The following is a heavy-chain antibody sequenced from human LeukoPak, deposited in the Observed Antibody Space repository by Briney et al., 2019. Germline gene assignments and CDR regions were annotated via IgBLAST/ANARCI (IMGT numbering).Heavy chain of an antibody. Sequence: ASVKVSCKASGYTFTSYGISWVRQAPGQGLEWMGWSSAYNGNTNYAQKLQGRVTMTTDTSTSTAYMELRSLRSDDTAVYYCARTEDTAMASRYYYYYMDVWGKGTTVTVFS. CDR2: SSAYNGNT. V-gene: IGHV1-18*01. J-gene: IGHJ6*03. CDR1: GYTFTSYG. D-gene: IGHD5-18*01. CDR3: ARTEDTAMASRYYYYYMDV.